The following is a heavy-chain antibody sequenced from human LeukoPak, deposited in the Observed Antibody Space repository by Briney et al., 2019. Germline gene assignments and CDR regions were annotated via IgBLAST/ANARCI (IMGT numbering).Heavy chain of an antibody. D-gene: IGHD6-13*01. J-gene: IGHJ4*02. V-gene: IGHV3-48*01. Sequence: QPGGSLRLSCAASGFTFSSYEMNWVRQAPGKGLEWLSYISSSSSTIYYADSVKGRFTISRDNAKNSLYLQMNSLRAEDTAMYYCARATYSSSRKTVDYWGQGTPVTVSS. CDR3: ARATYSSSRKTVDY. CDR1: GFTFSSYE. CDR2: ISSSSSTI.